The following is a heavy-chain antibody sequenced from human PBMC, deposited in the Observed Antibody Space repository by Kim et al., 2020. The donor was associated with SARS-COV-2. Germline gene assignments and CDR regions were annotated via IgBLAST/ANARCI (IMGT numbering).Heavy chain of an antibody. J-gene: IGHJ4*02. CDR2: INTDGSIT. Sequence: GGSLRLSCAASGFTFSSYWLHWVRQAPGKGLVWVSHINTDGSITNYADSVKGRFTISRDNAKNTLYLQMNSLRAEDTAVYYCVRSGEYRAFWGQGTLVT. CDR3: VRSGEYRAF. V-gene: IGHV3-74*01. CDR1: GFTFSSYW. D-gene: IGHD4-17*01.